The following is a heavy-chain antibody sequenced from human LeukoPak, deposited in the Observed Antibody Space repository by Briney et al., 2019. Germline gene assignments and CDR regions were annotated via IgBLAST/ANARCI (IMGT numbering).Heavy chain of an antibody. CDR2: ITNTGGDT. V-gene: IGHV3-23*01. Sequence: GGSLRLSCVASGFTFSNSAMIWVRQAPGKGLEWVSAITNTGGDTYYADSVKGRFTISRDNSKNTLYLQMNSLRAEDTALYYCAKAIGIAVAGTGIDYWGQGTLVTVSS. J-gene: IGHJ4*02. D-gene: IGHD6-19*01. CDR3: AKAIGIAVAGTGIDY. CDR1: GFTFSNSA.